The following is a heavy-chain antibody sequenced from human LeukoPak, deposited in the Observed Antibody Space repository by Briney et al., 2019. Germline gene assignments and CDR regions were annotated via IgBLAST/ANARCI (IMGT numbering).Heavy chain of an antibody. CDR2: IYPGDSDT. CDR3: ARRKYYYDSSGYSLNYYFDY. J-gene: IGHJ4*02. V-gene: IGHV5-51*01. Sequence: GESLKISCKGSGYSFTSYWIGWVRQMPGKGLEWMGIIYPGDSDTRYSPSFQGQVTISADKSISTAYLQWSSLKASDTAMYYCARRKYYYDSSGYSLNYYFDYWGQGTLVTVSS. D-gene: IGHD3-22*01. CDR1: GYSFTSYW.